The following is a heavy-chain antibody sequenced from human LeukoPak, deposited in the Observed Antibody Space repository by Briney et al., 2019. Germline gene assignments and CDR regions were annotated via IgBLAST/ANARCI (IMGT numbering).Heavy chain of an antibody. D-gene: IGHD3-10*01. V-gene: IGHV1-18*01. CDR1: GYTFTSYG. J-gene: IGHJ6*03. Sequence: GASVKVSCKASGYTFTSYGISWVRQAPGQGLEWMGWISAYNGNTNYAQKLQGRVTMTTDTSTSTAYMELRSLRSDDTAVYYCARVGEIDYYGSGSPYYYYYYMDVWGKGTTVTISS. CDR3: ARVGEIDYYGSGSPYYYYYYMDV. CDR2: ISAYNGNT.